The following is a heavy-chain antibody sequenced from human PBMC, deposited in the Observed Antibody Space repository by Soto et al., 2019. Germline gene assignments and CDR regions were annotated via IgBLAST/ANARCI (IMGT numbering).Heavy chain of an antibody. J-gene: IGHJ3*02. CDR2: IWYDGSNK. Sequence: HPGGSLRLSCAASGFTFSSYGMHWVRQAPGKGLEWVAVIWYDGSNKYYADSVKGRFTISRDNSKNTLYLQMNSLRAEDTAVYYCAREWRLLGYDAFDIWGQGTMVTVSS. CDR3: AREWRLLGYDAFDI. D-gene: IGHD3-22*01. V-gene: IGHV3-33*01. CDR1: GFTFSSYG.